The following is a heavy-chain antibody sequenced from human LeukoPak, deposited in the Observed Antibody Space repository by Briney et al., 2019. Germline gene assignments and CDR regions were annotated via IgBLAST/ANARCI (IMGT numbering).Heavy chain of an antibody. V-gene: IGHV3-48*01. CDR3: AREEGSFDI. J-gene: IGHJ3*02. CDR1: GFTFSSYS. CDR2: ISSSSSTI. Sequence: PGGSLRLSCAASGFTFSSYSMNWVRQAPAKELEWVSYISSSSSTIYYADSVKGRFTIPRDNAKNSLYLQMNSLRAEDTAVYYCAREEGSFDIWGQGTMVTVSS.